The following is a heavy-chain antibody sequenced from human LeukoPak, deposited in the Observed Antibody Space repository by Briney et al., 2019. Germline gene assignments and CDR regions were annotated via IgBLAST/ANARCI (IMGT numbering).Heavy chain of an antibody. CDR3: AKIWFGELSHFDY. J-gene: IGHJ4*02. CDR1: GFTLSSYG. V-gene: IGHV3-23*01. CDR2: ISGSGGST. D-gene: IGHD3-10*01. Sequence: GRSLRLSCAAAGFTLSSYGMSSVSQAPGRGLEWVSSISGSGGSTYYTDSVKGRFPNTRDNAKNTLHLEMNSLRAEDTAVYYCAKIWFGELSHFDYWGQGTLVTVSS.